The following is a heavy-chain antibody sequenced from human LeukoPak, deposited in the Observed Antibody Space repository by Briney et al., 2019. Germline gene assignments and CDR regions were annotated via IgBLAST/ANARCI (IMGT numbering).Heavy chain of an antibody. D-gene: IGHD6-19*01. Sequence: SETLSLTCAVCGGSFSGYYWSWIRQPPGKGLEWIGEINHSGSTNYNPSLKSRVTISVDTSKNQFSLKLSSVTAADTAVYYCARGRGEQWLSRYYFDYWGQGTLVTVSS. CDR2: INHSGST. CDR3: ARGRGEQWLSRYYFDY. CDR1: GGSFSGYY. V-gene: IGHV4-34*01. J-gene: IGHJ4*02.